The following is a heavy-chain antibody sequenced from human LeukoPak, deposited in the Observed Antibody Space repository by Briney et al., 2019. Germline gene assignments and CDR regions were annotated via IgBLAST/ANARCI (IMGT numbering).Heavy chain of an antibody. D-gene: IGHD3-10*01. Sequence: KPSETLSLTCAVSGYPISSGYYWGWIRQPPGKGLEWIGSIYHSGSTYYNPSLKSRVTISVDTSKNQFSLKLSSVTAADTAVYYCARSEVEWDVLLWFGELFRGRYFDYWGQGTLVTVSS. J-gene: IGHJ4*02. CDR3: ARSEVEWDVLLWFGELFRGRYFDY. CDR1: GYPISSGYY. CDR2: IYHSGST. V-gene: IGHV4-38-2*01.